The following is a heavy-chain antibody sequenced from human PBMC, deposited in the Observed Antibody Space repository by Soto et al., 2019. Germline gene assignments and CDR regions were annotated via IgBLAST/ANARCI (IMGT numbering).Heavy chain of an antibody. CDR2: IYPGDSDT. D-gene: IGHD3-22*01. J-gene: IGHJ3*02. CDR3: ARQKAGYYDGIGYQYYGFDI. Sequence: EVQLVQSGPDVKRPGESLRISCKGSGYSFMSYWIGWVRQKPGKGLEWMGIIYPGDSDTKYSPSLQGQVTISADKSIGTAYLQWSSLKASDTAMYYCARQKAGYYDGIGYQYYGFDIWGQGTMVTVSS. V-gene: IGHV5-51*01. CDR1: GYSFMSYW.